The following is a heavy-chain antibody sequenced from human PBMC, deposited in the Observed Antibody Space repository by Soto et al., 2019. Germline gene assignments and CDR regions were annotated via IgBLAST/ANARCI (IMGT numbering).Heavy chain of an antibody. CDR2: IYYSGST. Sequence: SETLSLTCTVSGGSISSGGYYWSWIRQHPGKGLGWIGYIYYSGSTYYNPSLKSRVTISVDTSKNQFSLKLSSVTAADTAVYYCARDLRHYYDSSGYFYYYYGMDVCGQGTTV. CDR3: ARDLRHYYDSSGYFYYYYGMDV. D-gene: IGHD3-22*01. CDR1: GGSISSGGYY. V-gene: IGHV4-31*03. J-gene: IGHJ6*02.